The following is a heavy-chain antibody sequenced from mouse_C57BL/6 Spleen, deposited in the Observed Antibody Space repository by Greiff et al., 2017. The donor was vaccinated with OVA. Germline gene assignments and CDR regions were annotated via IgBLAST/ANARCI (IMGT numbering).Heavy chain of an antibody. J-gene: IGHJ4*01. V-gene: IGHV1-64*01. CDR1: GYTFTSYW. CDR2: IHPNSGST. Sequence: QVQLQQPGAELVKPGASVKLSCKASGYTFTSYWMHWVKQRPGQGLEWIGMIHPNSGSTNYNEKFKSKATLTVDKSSSTAYMQLSSLTSEDSADYYCAREGDGGDMDYWGQGTSVTVSS. D-gene: IGHD3-3*01. CDR3: AREGDGGDMDY.